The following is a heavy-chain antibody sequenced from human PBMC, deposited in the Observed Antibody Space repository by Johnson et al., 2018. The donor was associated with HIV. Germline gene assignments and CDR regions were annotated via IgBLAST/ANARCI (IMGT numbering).Heavy chain of an antibody. CDR1: GFTFDDYG. Sequence: VQLVESGGGVVRPGGSLRLSCAASGFTFDDYGMSWVRQAPGKGLEWVSGITWNGGSTGYADYVKGRFTISRDNAKNSLYLQMNSLRAEDTALYYCARSEGYSYGYNDAFDIWGQGTMVTVSS. D-gene: IGHD5-18*01. V-gene: IGHV3-20*04. CDR3: ARSEGYSYGYNDAFDI. CDR2: ITWNGGST. J-gene: IGHJ3*02.